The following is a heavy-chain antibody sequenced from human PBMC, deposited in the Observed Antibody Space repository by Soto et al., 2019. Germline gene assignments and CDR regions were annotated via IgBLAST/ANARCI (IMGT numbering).Heavy chain of an antibody. J-gene: IGHJ6*02. V-gene: IGHV1-69*02. CDR3: ATERRSGGMDV. D-gene: IGHD1-1*01. CDR2: ILPILGIA. CDR1: GGTFSSYT. Sequence: QVQLVQSGAEVKKPGSSVKVSCKASGGTFSSYTISWVRQAPGQGLEWMGRILPILGIANYAQKFQGRVTITADKSTSTAYMELSSLRSEDTAVYYCATERRSGGMDVWGQGTTVTVSS.